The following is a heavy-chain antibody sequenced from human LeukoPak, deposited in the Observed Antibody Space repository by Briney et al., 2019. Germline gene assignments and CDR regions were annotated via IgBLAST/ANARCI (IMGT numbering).Heavy chain of an antibody. V-gene: IGHV3-7*01. D-gene: IGHD3-16*01. CDR1: GFTFSSYW. J-gene: IGHJ4*02. CDR2: IKQDGSEK. CDR3: AREGGIGGPLDY. Sequence: GGSLRLSCAASGFTFSSYWMSWVRQAPGKGLEWVANIKQDGSEKYYVDSVKGRFTISRGHAKNSLYLQMNSLRAEDTAVYYCAREGGIGGPLDYWGQGTLVTVPS.